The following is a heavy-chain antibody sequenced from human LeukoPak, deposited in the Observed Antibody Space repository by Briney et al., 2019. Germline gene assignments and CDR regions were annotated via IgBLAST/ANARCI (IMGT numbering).Heavy chain of an antibody. CDR3: ARHPEWEREAGAT. Sequence: SETLSLTCTVSSGCISGNYWSWIRQPPGKGLEWIGYIHYSGSTKYNPSLKSRVTMSIDTSKNQFSLNLMSVTAADTAVYYCARHPEWEREAGATWGQGALVTVSS. J-gene: IGHJ5*02. D-gene: IGHD6-19*01. CDR1: SGCISGNY. V-gene: IGHV4-59*08. CDR2: IHYSGST.